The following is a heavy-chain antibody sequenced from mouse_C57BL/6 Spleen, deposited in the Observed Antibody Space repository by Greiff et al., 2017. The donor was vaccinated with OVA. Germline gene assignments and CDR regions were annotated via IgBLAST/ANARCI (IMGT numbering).Heavy chain of an antibody. J-gene: IGHJ3*01. CDR3: ARRGYGYDERLAY. Sequence: QVQLQQPGAELVRPGTSVKLSCKASGYTFTSYWMHWVKQRPGQGLEWIGVIDPSDSYTNYNQKFKGKATLTVDTSSSTAYMQLSSLTSEDSAVYYCARRGYGYDERLAYWGQGTLVTVSA. V-gene: IGHV1-59*01. CDR2: IDPSDSYT. CDR1: GYTFTSYW. D-gene: IGHD2-2*01.